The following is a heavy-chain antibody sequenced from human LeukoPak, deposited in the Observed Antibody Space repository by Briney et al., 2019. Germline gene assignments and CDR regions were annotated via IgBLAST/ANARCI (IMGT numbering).Heavy chain of an antibody. Sequence: GASVKVSCKASGYTFTGYYMHWVRQAPGQGLEWMGWINPNSGGTNYAQKLQGRITMTTDTSTSTAYMELRSLRSDDTAVYYCARDRGGQQLLVPRLYNWFDPWGQGTLVTVSS. CDR1: GYTFTGYY. CDR2: INPNSGGT. CDR3: ARDRGGQQLLVPRLYNWFDP. D-gene: IGHD6-13*01. J-gene: IGHJ5*02. V-gene: IGHV1-2*02.